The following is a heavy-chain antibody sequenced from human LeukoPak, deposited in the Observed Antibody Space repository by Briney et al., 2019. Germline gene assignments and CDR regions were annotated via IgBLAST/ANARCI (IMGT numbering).Heavy chain of an antibody. CDR3: AREPSGGYCSSSSCSRYFQH. D-gene: IGHD2-2*01. CDR2: ISASDTYI. J-gene: IGHJ1*01. V-gene: IGHV3-21*01. Sequence: GGSLRLSCVASGFTFSNHEMNWVRQAPGKGLEWVSSISASDTYINYADSLKGRFTISRDNAKNSLYLQMNSLRAEDTAVYYCAREPSGGYCSSSSCSRYFQHWGQGTLVTVSS. CDR1: GFTFSNHE.